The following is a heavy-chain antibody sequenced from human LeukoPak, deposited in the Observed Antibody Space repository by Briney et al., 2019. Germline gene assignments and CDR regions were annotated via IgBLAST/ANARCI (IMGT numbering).Heavy chain of an antibody. D-gene: IGHD5-18*01. V-gene: IGHV3-7*03. CDR3: ARRRGYSYGRNNYYFDY. CDR1: GFNFSNYW. Sequence: GGSLRLSCAASGFNFSNYWMSWVRQTPGEGLEWVANINRDGSEKYYVDSVEGQFTISRDNAKNSLFLQMNSLRVEDTAVYYCARRRGYSYGRNNYYFDYWGQGTLVTVSS. CDR2: INRDGSEK. J-gene: IGHJ4*02.